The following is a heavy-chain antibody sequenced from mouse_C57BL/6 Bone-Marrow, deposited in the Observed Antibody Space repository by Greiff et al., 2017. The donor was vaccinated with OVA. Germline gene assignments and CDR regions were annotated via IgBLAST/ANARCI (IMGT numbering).Heavy chain of an antibody. J-gene: IGHJ4*01. Sequence: EVQVVESGEGLVKPGGSLKLSCAASGFTFSSYAMSWVRQTPEKRLEWVAYISSGGDYIYYADPVKGRFTISRDNARNTLYLQMSSLKSEDTAMYYCTRDYYGSSPYAMDYWGQGTSVTVSS. D-gene: IGHD1-1*01. CDR1: GFTFSSYA. V-gene: IGHV5-9-1*02. CDR3: TRDYYGSSPYAMDY. CDR2: ISSGGDYI.